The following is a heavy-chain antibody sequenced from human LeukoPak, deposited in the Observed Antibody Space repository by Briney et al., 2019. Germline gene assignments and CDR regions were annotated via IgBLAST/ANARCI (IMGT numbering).Heavy chain of an antibody. CDR3: ARQIQLWSLDAFDI. J-gene: IGHJ3*02. CDR1: GYTFTGYY. CDR2: INPNSGGT. V-gene: IGHV1-2*02. D-gene: IGHD5-18*01. Sequence: GASVRVSCKASGYTFTGYYMHWVRQAPGQGLEWMGWINPNSGGTNYAQKFQGRVTMTRDTSISTAYMELSRLRSDDTAVYYCARQIQLWSLDAFDIWGQGTMVTVSS.